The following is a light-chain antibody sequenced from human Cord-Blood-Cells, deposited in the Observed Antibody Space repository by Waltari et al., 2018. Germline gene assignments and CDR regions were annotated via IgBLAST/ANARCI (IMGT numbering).Light chain of an antibody. J-gene: IGLJ2*01. V-gene: IGLV2-11*01. Sequence: QSALTQPRSVSGSPGQSVTISCTGTSSDVGGYNYVSWYQQHPGKAPKLMIYDVSKRPSGVPDRVSGAKSGNTASLTISGLQAEDEADDYGCSYAGSYTLVFGGGTKLTVL. CDR2: DVS. CDR1: SSDVGGYNY. CDR3: CSYAGSYTLV.